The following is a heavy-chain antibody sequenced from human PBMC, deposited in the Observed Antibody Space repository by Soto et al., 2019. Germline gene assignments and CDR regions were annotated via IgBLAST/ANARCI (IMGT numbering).Heavy chain of an antibody. Sequence: SETLSLTCTVSGAPINSDYWSWIRQSPGKGLEWIGYIYHIGSTDYNPSLKSRVTISIDKSKNQFSLNLRSVTAADTAVYFCARFTYKSGFNWFDPWGRGTQVTVSS. J-gene: IGHJ5*02. CDR2: IYHIGST. D-gene: IGHD5-12*01. V-gene: IGHV4-59*01. CDR1: GAPINSDY. CDR3: ARFTYKSGFNWFDP.